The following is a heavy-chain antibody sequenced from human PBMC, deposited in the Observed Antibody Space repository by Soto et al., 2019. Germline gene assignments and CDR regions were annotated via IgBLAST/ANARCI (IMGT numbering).Heavy chain of an antibody. Sequence: GSLRLSCAASGFTFRSFTMNWVRQAPGKGLEWVSTISGNSAYIYYTDALRGRFTISRDNAKNSLHLQMNSLRAEDTAVYYCTRDASRDSSARGWFDPWGPGTLVTVSS. D-gene: IGHD6-13*01. CDR1: GFTFRSFT. CDR2: ISGNSAYI. CDR3: TRDASRDSSARGWFDP. V-gene: IGHV3-21*01. J-gene: IGHJ5*02.